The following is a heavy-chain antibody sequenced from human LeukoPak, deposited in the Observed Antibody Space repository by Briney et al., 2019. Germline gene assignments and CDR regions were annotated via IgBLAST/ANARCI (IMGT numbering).Heavy chain of an antibody. CDR1: GGSISSYY. CDR2: IYYTGGT. J-gene: IGHJ4*02. Sequence: SETLSLTCTVSGGSISSYYWGWIRQPPGKGLEWIGSIYYTGGTYYNPSLKSRVTISVDTSKNQFSLKLNSVTAADTAVYYCARVRVDSSGYPFDYWGQGTLVTVSS. CDR3: ARVRVDSSGYPFDY. V-gene: IGHV4-39*07. D-gene: IGHD3-22*01.